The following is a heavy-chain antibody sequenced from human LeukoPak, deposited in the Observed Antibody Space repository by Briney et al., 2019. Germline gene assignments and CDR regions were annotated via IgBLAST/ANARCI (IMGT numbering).Heavy chain of an antibody. CDR3: AIGHYPDAYCAGDCYYSY. Sequence: HTGGSLRLSCAASGFTFSSYSMNWVRQAPGKGLEWVSAISSSGSDTYYADSVKGRFAVSRDNSKNTLYLLVNSLRSEDTAIYYCAIGHYPDAYCAGDCYYSYWGQGSLVIVSS. CDR1: GFTFSSYS. D-gene: IGHD2-21*02. CDR2: ISSSGSDT. V-gene: IGHV3-23*01. J-gene: IGHJ4*02.